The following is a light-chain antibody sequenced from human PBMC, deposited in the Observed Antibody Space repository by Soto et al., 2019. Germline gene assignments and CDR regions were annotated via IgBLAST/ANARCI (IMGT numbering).Light chain of an antibody. CDR2: GAS. CDR3: QQYNSYPRT. V-gene: IGKV3-20*01. CDR1: QSVSSSY. Sequence: EIVLTQSPGTLSLSPGERATLSCRASQSVSSSYLAWYQQKPGQAPRLLIYGASSRATGIPDRFSGSGSGTDFTLTISSLQPDDFATYYCQQYNSYPRTFGQRTKVDIK. J-gene: IGKJ1*01.